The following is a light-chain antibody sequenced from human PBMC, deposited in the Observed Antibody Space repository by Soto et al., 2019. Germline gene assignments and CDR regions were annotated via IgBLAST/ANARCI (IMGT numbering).Light chain of an antibody. CDR3: TSYTSSSTLYV. V-gene: IGLV2-14*01. Sequence: QSALTQPASVSGSPGQSIPISCTGTSSDVGGYNYVSWYQQYPGKAPKLMIYDVSNRPSGVSNRFSGSKSGNTASLTISGLQAEDEADYYCTSYTSSSTLYVFGTGTKVTVL. J-gene: IGLJ1*01. CDR2: DVS. CDR1: SSDVGGYNY.